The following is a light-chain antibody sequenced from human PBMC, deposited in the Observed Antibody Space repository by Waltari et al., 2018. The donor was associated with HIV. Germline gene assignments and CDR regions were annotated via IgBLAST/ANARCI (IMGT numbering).Light chain of an antibody. CDR3: QQANTCPLT. Sequence: DFQLLRSPSSFSAPVGDRVPFTCRAIQASSSWLAWYQQNPGKAPKLLIYAVSSLQIGVPARFSGSESGTDFTLTISSLQPDDFATYYCQQANTCPLTFGEGTKVEIK. CDR2: AVS. V-gene: IGKV1D-12*01. J-gene: IGKJ4*01. CDR1: QASSSW.